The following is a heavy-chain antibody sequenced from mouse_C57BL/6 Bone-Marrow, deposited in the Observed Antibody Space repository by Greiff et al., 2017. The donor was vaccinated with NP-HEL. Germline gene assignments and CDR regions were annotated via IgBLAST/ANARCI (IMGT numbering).Heavy chain of an antibody. D-gene: IGHD1-1*01. CDR3: TSGTTVVGGYFDY. CDR2: IDPETGGT. J-gene: IGHJ2*01. CDR1: GYTFTDYE. V-gene: IGHV1-15*01. Sequence: QVHVKQSGAELVRPGASVTLSCKASGYTFTDYEMHWVKQTPVHGLEWIGAIDPETGGTAYNQKFKGKAILTADKSSSTAYMELRSLTSEDSAVYYCTSGTTVVGGYFDYWGQGTTLTVSS.